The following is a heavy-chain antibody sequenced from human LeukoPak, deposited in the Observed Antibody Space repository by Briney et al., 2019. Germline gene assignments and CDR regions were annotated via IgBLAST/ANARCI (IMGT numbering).Heavy chain of an antibody. J-gene: IGHJ4*02. CDR2: IKQYGSEK. CDR3: ARIKDFWGGYSPSGRGGHFDY. D-gene: IGHD3-3*01. V-gene: IGHV3-7*01. CDR1: RFTMRSYW. Sequence: GGSLTLSCAVSRFTMRSYWKSWVRQSPGKGLEWVVNIKQYGSEKYYVASVKGRFTISRAHDTNPLYLQMNNLRADDPAVYYCARIKDFWGGYSPSGRGGHFDYWGQGTLVTVSS.